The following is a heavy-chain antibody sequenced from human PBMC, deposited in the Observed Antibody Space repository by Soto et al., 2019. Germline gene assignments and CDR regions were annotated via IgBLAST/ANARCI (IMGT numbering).Heavy chain of an antibody. D-gene: IGHD2-21*02. Sequence: QVQLVQSGAEVKKPGASVKVSCTASGYRFTGYYIHWVRQAPGQGLEWMGWINPNNGGTNYAQNFQGRVTMARDTSINAAYMELNRLRFDDTAVYYCAREDGGGYSPIDRWGQGSLVTVSS. CDR2: INPNNGGT. V-gene: IGHV1-2*02. CDR3: AREDGGGYSPIDR. CDR1: GYRFTGYY. J-gene: IGHJ5*02.